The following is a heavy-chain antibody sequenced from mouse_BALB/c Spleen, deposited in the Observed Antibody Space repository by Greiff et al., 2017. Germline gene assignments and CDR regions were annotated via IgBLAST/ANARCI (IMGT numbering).Heavy chain of an antibody. D-gene: IGHD2-3*01. J-gene: IGHJ4*01. Sequence: VKLQESGAELVRPGSSVKISCKASGYAFSSYWMNWVKQRPGQGLEWIGQIYPGDGDTNYNGKFKGKATLTADKSSSTAYMQLSSLTSEDSAVYFCARSDGYYGKYYAMDYWGQGTSVTVSS. V-gene: IGHV1-80*01. CDR1: GYAFSSYW. CDR2: IYPGDGDT. CDR3: ARSDGYYGKYYAMDY.